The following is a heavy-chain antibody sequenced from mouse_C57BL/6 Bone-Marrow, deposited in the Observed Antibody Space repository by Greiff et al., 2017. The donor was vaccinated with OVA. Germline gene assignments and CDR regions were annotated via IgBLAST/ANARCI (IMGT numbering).Heavy chain of an antibody. CDR2: IDPANGNT. CDR1: GFNIKDTY. CDR3: ARGGSSSFYAMDY. Sequence: VQLQQSGAELVKPGASVKLSCTASGFNIKDTYMHWVKQRPEQGLEWIGRIDPANGNTKYDPKFQGKATITADTSSNTAYLQLSSLTSEDTAVYCCARGGSSSFYAMDYWGQGTSVTVSS. V-gene: IGHV14-3*02. J-gene: IGHJ4*01. D-gene: IGHD1-1*01.